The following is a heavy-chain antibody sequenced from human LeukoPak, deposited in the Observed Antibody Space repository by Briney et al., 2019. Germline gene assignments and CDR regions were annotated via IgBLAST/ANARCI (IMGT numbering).Heavy chain of an antibody. CDR1: GFTFSSYG. CDR3: AKAHPTISDFDY. J-gene: IGHJ4*02. D-gene: IGHD3-9*01. Sequence: RSLRLSCAASGFTFSSYGMHWVRQAPGKGLEWVAVISYDGSNKYYADSVKGRFTISRDNSKNTLYLQMNSLRAEDTAVYYCAKAHPTISDFDYWGQGTLVTVSS. V-gene: IGHV3-30*18. CDR2: ISYDGSNK.